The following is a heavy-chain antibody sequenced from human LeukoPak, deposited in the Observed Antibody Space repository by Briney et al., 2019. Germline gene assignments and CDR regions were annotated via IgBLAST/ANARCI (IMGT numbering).Heavy chain of an antibody. CDR2: IIPIFGTA. CDR3: ARSTIMRHYNWFDP. J-gene: IGHJ5*02. CDR1: GGTFSSYA. V-gene: IGHV1-69*13. Sequence: ASVKVSCKASGGTFSSYAISWVRQAPGQGLEWMEGIIPIFGTANYAQKFQGRVTITAGESTSTAYMELSSLRSKDTAMYYCARSTIMRHYNWFDPWGQGTLVTVSS. D-gene: IGHD3-16*01.